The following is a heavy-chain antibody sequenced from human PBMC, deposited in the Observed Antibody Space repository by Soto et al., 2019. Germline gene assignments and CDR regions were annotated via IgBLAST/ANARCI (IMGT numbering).Heavy chain of an antibody. D-gene: IGHD6-6*01. Sequence: ASVKVSCKASGYTFTSYDINWVRQATGQGLEWMGWMNPNSGNTGYAQKFQGRVTMTRNISISTAYMELSSLRSEDTAVYYCASFIAARPKPGLNWGQGTLVTVSS. CDR1: GYTFTSYD. J-gene: IGHJ4*02. CDR3: ASFIAARPKPGLN. CDR2: MNPNSGNT. V-gene: IGHV1-8*01.